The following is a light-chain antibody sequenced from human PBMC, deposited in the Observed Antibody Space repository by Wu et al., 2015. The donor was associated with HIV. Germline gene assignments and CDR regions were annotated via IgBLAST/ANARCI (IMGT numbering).Light chain of an antibody. CDR1: QSVGSY. V-gene: IGKV3-11*01. CDR3: QQRGDWPGVT. CDR2: DAS. Sequence: EFVLTQSPATLSLSPGERAILSCRASQSVGSYLAWYQQKPGQSPRLLIYDASNRAAGIPDRFSGSGSGTDFTLTISNLEPEDSAIYYCQQRGDWPGVTFGPGTKVHIK. J-gene: IGKJ3*01.